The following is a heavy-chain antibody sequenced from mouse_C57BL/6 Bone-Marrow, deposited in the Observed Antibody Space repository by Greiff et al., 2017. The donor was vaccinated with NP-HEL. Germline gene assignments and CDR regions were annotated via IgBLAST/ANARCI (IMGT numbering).Heavy chain of an antibody. V-gene: IGHV1-50*01. CDR1: CYTFPSYW. Sequence: QVQLQQPGAELVKPGASVKLSCKASCYTFPSYWMPWVTQRPGQGLEWLGEIDPSDSYTNYNQKFKGQATLTVDTSSSTAYMQLSSLTSEDSAVYYCARGDYGSSYGWYFDVWGTGTTVTVSS. D-gene: IGHD1-1*01. CDR2: IDPSDSYT. CDR3: ARGDYGSSYGWYFDV. J-gene: IGHJ1*03.